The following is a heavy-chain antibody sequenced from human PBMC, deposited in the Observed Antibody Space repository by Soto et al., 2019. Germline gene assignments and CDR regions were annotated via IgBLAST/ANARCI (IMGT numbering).Heavy chain of an antibody. J-gene: IGHJ4*02. V-gene: IGHV1-24*01. CDR2: FEPEAGET. D-gene: IGHD6-13*01. CDR1: GYTFTHYY. Sequence: ASVKVSCKTSGYTFTHYYIHWVRQAPGQGPEWMGGFEPEAGETIYAQKFQGRVTMTEDTSTDTAYMELSSLRSEDTAVYYCATGLYSRTWYPPFDYWGQGTLVTVSS. CDR3: ATGLYSRTWYPPFDY.